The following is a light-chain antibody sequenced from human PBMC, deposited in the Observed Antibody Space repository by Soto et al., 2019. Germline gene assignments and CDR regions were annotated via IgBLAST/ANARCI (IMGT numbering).Light chain of an antibody. Sequence: ETVLKQSLGTLSLSPGERTSLSCSASQSVGGSFLAWYQQRPGQAPRLLIYHTSYRATGIPDRFSGSGSGTDFTLTISRLEPEDFAVYYCQQYHSSPRTFGQGTKVDIK. CDR3: QQYHSSPRT. J-gene: IGKJ1*01. CDR2: HTS. CDR1: QSVGGSF. V-gene: IGKV3-20*01.